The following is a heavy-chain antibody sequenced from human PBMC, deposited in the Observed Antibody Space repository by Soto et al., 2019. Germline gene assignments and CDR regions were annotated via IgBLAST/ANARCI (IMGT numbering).Heavy chain of an antibody. J-gene: IGHJ4*02. D-gene: IGHD6-13*01. CDR3: ARVVVAAAGIFDY. Sequence: SETRSLTCAVSGGSISSSNWWSWVRQPPGKGLEWIGEIYHSGSTNYNPSLKSRVTISVDKSKNQFSLKLSSVTAADTAVYYCARVVVAAAGIFDYWGQGTLVT. CDR2: IYHSGST. CDR1: GGSISSSNW. V-gene: IGHV4-4*02.